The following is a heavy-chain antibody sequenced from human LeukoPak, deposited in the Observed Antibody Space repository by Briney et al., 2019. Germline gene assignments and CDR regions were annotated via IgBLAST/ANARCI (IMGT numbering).Heavy chain of an antibody. CDR1: GFTFSSYW. V-gene: IGHV3-7*01. J-gene: IGHJ5*02. D-gene: IGHD3-3*01. Sequence: GGSLRLSCAASGFTFSSYWMSWVRQAPGKGLEWVANIKQDGSEKYYVDSVKGRFTISRDNAKNSLYLQMNSLRAEDTAVYYCAGIQYYALQWFDPWGQGTLVTVSS. CDR2: IKQDGSEK. CDR3: AGIQYYALQWFDP.